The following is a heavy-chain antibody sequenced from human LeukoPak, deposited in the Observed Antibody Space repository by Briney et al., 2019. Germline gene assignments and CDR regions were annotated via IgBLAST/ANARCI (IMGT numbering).Heavy chain of an antibody. CDR2: INTDGRTT. J-gene: IGHJ4*02. CDR1: GFTFNNYW. CDR3: ARERGQQLALDY. Sequence: PGGSLRLSCAASGFTFNNYWIHWVRQAPGKGLVWVSRINTDGRTTTYADSVKGRFTISRDNAKNTLYLQMNSLRAEDTAVYYCARERGQQLALDYWGQGTLVTVSS. D-gene: IGHD6-13*01. V-gene: IGHV3-74*01.